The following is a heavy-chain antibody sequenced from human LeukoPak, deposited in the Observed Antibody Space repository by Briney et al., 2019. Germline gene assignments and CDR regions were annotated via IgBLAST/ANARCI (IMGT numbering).Heavy chain of an antibody. Sequence: PGGSLRLSCAASGFTFDDYAMHWVRQAPGKGLEWVSGISWNSGSMDYADSVKGRFTISRDNAKNSLYLQMNSLRAEDTAVYYCAREVPSYYYDSSGYPDYWGQGTLVTVSS. V-gene: IGHV3-9*01. D-gene: IGHD3-22*01. J-gene: IGHJ4*02. CDR1: GFTFDDYA. CDR2: ISWNSGSM. CDR3: AREVPSYYYDSSGYPDY.